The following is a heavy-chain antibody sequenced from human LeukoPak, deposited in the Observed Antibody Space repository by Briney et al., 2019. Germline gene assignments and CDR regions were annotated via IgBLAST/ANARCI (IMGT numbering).Heavy chain of an antibody. CDR1: GFTFSNAW. J-gene: IGHJ4*02. CDR2: IYRDGNT. CDR3: TTHSGGY. D-gene: IGHD4-23*01. Sequence: PGGSLRLSCAASGFTFSNAWMTCVRQAPGKGLEWVSVIYRDGNTYYADSVKGRFTISRDNSKNTLYLQMSSLRTEDTAVYYCTTHSGGYWGQGTLVTVSS. V-gene: IGHV3-66*01.